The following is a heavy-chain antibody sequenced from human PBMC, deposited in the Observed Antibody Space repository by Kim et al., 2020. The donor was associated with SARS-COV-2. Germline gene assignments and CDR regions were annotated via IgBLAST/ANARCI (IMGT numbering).Heavy chain of an antibody. V-gene: IGHV1-2*02. D-gene: IGHD6-25*01. Sequence: AQKFQGRVTMTRDMSISTVYMELSSLTSDDTAVYYCARDKDAAQVRAFDAWGQGTKVTVSS. CDR3: ARDKDAAQVRAFDA. J-gene: IGHJ3*01.